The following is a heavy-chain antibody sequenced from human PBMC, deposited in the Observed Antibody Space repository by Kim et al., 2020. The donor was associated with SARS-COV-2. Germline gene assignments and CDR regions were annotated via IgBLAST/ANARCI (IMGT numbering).Heavy chain of an antibody. CDR3: ARDDPRIAAADTGDY. D-gene: IGHD6-13*01. CDR1: GYTFTGYY. CDR2: INPNSGGT. V-gene: IGHV1-2*02. Sequence: ASVKVSCKASGYTFTGYYMHWVRQAPGQGLEWMGWINPNSGGTNYAQKFQGRVTMTRDTSISTAYMELSRLGSDDTAVYYCARDDPRIAAADTGDYWGQGTLVTVSS. J-gene: IGHJ4*02.